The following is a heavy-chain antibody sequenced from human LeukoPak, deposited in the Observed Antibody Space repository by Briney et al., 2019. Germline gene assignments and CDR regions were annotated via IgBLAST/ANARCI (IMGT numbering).Heavy chain of an antibody. Sequence: GGSLRLSCAASGFTFSSYSMNWVRRAPGKGLEWVSSISSSSYIYYADSVKGRFTISRDNAKNSLYLRMNSLRAEDTAVYYCARDISLFDIWGQGTMVTVSS. D-gene: IGHD3-9*01. J-gene: IGHJ3*02. V-gene: IGHV3-21*01. CDR1: GFTFSSYS. CDR2: ISSSSYI. CDR3: ARDISLFDI.